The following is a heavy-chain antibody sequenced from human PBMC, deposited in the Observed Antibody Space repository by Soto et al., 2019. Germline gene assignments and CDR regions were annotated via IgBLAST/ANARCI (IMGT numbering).Heavy chain of an antibody. D-gene: IGHD3-3*01. J-gene: IGHJ4*02. CDR2: IYYSGST. Sequence: SETLSLTCSVSGGSFSRGGYYWSWIRQHPGKGLEWIGYIYYSGSTYYNPSLKSRVTISVDTSKNQFSLKLSSVTAADTAVYYCARVRRGLEFDYWGQGTLVTVSS. V-gene: IGHV4-31*03. CDR3: ARVRRGLEFDY. CDR1: GGSFSRGGYY.